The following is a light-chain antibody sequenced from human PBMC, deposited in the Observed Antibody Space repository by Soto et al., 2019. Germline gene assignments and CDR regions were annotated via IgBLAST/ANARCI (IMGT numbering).Light chain of an antibody. Sequence: DSQMTQSRSTLSASVGDRFTITCRAIESIRGWLAWYQQKPRKAPKLLIYKASSLESGVPSRFRGSGSGTEFTLTISSLQPDDFETYYCQQYSTSLLTFGGGTKVDIK. CDR1: ESIRGW. CDR3: QQYSTSLLT. V-gene: IGKV1-5*03. CDR2: KAS. J-gene: IGKJ4*01.